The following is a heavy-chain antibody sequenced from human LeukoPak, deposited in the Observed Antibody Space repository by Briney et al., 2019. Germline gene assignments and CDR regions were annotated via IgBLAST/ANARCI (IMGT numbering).Heavy chain of an antibody. CDR1: GGSISSYY. D-gene: IGHD2-2*01. CDR3: ARGGIVVVPAAEPPDDAFDI. J-gene: IGHJ3*02. V-gene: IGHV4-59*12. Sequence: PSETLSLTCTVSGGSISSYYWSWIRQPPGKGLEWIGYIYYSGSTNYNPSLKSRVTMSVDTSKNQFSLKLSSVTAADTAVYYCARGGIVVVPAAEPPDDAFDIWGQGTMVIVSS. CDR2: IYYSGST.